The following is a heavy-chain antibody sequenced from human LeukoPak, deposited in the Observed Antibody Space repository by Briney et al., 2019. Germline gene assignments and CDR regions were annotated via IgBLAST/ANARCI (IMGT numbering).Heavy chain of an antibody. Sequence: PSETLSLTCIVSGDSMSSSWWAWLRQPPGKGLEWIGYVYYSGTPTSYNPSLRSRVTISIDTSRNQFSLKVNSVTAADTAVYYCARDSRGGGPDFDYWSRGTLVTVSS. CDR3: ARDSRGGGPDFDY. D-gene: IGHD4-23*01. CDR2: VYYSGTPT. J-gene: IGHJ4*02. V-gene: IGHV4-59*01. CDR1: GDSMSSSW.